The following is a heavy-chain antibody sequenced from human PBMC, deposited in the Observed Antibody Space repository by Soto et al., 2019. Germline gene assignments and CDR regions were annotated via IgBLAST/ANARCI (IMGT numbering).Heavy chain of an antibody. Sequence: QVHLGQSGAEVKKPGASVQVSCKGSGYGFTTYGITWVRQAPGQGLEWMAWICAHNGNTNYAQKLQGRVTVTRDTATSTAYMDLRSLRSDDTAVYYCARGRYGDYWGQGALVTVSS. CDR1: GYGFTTYG. CDR3: ARGRYGDY. CDR2: ICAHNGNT. D-gene: IGHD1-1*01. J-gene: IGHJ4*02. V-gene: IGHV1-18*01.